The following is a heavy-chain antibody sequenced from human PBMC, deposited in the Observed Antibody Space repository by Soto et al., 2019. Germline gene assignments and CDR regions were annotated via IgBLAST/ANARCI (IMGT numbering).Heavy chain of an antibody. CDR1: GFTFSSYA. CDR2: ISYDGSNK. J-gene: IGHJ3*02. V-gene: IGHV3-30-3*01. D-gene: IGHD2-2*01. Sequence: QVQLVESGGGVVQPGRSLRLSCAASGFTFSSYAMHWVRQAPGKGLEWVAVISYDGSNKYYTDSVKGLFTISRYKSKNTLYLKMNSLRAEDTAVYYWARDRNDASACDIWGQGTMGTVSS. CDR3: ARDRNDASACDI.